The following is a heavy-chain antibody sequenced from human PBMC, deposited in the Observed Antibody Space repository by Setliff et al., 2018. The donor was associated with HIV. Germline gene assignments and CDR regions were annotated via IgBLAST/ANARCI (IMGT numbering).Heavy chain of an antibody. CDR1: GGIFSSSI. V-gene: IGHV1-69*08. D-gene: IGHD6-19*01. CDR2: VIPLFDTT. Sequence: SVKVSCKASGGIFSSSIINWVRQVRDRVIPLFDTTKYAQKFQGRITITADKSTSTAYMELSSLTSEDTAVYYCARGIGFEVADKPRYYFDYRGQGSQVTAPQ. J-gene: IGHJ4*02. CDR3: ARGIGFEVADKPRYYFDY.